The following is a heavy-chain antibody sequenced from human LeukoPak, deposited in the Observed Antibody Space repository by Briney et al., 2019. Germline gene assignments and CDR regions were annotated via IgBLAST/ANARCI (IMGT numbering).Heavy chain of an antibody. Sequence: PSETLSLTCTVSGGSISSFYWTWIRQPPGKGLEWIGYLYYSGSTNYNPSLKSRVAISVDTSKNHFSLSLSSVTAADTAVYYCARHYFGGRWLQLTYYYYYMDVWGKGTTVTISS. CDR1: GGSISSFY. CDR3: ARHYFGGRWLQLTYYYYYMDV. CDR2: LYYSGST. J-gene: IGHJ6*03. V-gene: IGHV4-59*08. D-gene: IGHD5-24*01.